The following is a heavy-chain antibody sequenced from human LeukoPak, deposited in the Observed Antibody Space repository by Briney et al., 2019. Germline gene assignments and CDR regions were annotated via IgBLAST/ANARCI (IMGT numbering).Heavy chain of an antibody. Sequence: ASVKVSYKASGYTFTGYYMHWVRQAPGQGLEWMGWINPNSGGTYSAQKFQGRVSMTSDTSISTAYMELSRLRSDDTAVYYCARDLYGGTSATFDNWGQGTLVTVSS. CDR3: ARDLYGGTSATFDN. J-gene: IGHJ5*02. CDR2: INPNSGGT. D-gene: IGHD4-23*01. CDR1: GYTFTGYY. V-gene: IGHV1-2*02.